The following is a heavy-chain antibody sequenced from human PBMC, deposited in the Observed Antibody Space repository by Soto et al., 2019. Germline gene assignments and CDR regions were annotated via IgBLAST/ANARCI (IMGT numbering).Heavy chain of an antibody. V-gene: IGHV3-11*06. J-gene: IGHJ4*02. CDR2: ISSSSSYT. D-gene: IGHD6-13*01. Sequence: AGGSLRLSCAASGFTFSDYYMSWIRQAPGKGLEWVSYISSSSSYTNYADSVKGRFTISRDNAKNSLYLQMNSLRAEDTAVYYCARVGGQQLIRFDYWGQGTLVTVSS. CDR3: ARVGGQQLIRFDY. CDR1: GFTFSDYY.